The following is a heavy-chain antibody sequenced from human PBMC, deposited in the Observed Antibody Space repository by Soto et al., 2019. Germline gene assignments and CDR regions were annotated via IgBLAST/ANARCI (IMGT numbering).Heavy chain of an antibody. V-gene: IGHV5-51*01. D-gene: IGHD1-26*01. CDR2: IYPGDSDT. CDR1: GYSFTGYW. CDR3: ARPPYSASYYYFDQ. Sequence: PGESLKISCTSSGYSFTGYWIGWVRQMPGKGLEWMGIIYPGDSDTIYSPSFQGQVTISADKSISTAYLQWNSLKASDTAMYYCARPPYSASYYYFDQWGQGTPVPVSS. J-gene: IGHJ4*02.